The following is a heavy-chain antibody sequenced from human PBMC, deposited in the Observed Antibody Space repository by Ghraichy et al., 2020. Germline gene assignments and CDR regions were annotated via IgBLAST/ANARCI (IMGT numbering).Heavy chain of an antibody. CDR2: ISWEGGSI. CDR1: GFTFDNYA. Sequence: GGSLRLSCAASGFTFDNYAMHWVRQAPGKGLEWVSGISWEGGSIAYADSVKGRFTISRDNAKNSLYLQMNSLRTEDTALYYCAKDESDMDVWGQGTTVTVSS. J-gene: IGHJ6*02. V-gene: IGHV3-9*01. CDR3: AKDESDMDV.